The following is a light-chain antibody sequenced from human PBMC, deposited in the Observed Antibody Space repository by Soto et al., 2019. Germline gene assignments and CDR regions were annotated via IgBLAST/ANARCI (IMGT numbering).Light chain of an antibody. CDR2: KAS. V-gene: IGKV1-5*03. CDR1: QSVSSW. J-gene: IGKJ1*01. Sequence: DFQMTQFPSSLSASVRDRVTITCRASQSVSSWLAWYQQKPGKAPKLLIYKASSLESGVPSRFSGSGSGTEFTLTISSLQPDDFATYYCQQYNSYWTFGQGTKVDIK. CDR3: QQYNSYWT.